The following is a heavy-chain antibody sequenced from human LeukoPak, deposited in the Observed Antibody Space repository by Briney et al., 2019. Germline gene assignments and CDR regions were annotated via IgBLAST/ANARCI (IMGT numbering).Heavy chain of an antibody. D-gene: IGHD3-16*02. J-gene: IGHJ4*02. CDR3: ASYDYVWGSYRAIDY. CDR2: IRYGGSNK. V-gene: IGHV3-30*02. Sequence: PGGSLRLSCAASGFTFSSYGMHWVRQAPGKGLEGGAFIRYGGSNKYYGDSVKGLFTISRHNSKNTLYLQMNSLRAEDTAVYYCASYDYVWGSYRAIDYWGQGTLVTVSS. CDR1: GFTFSSYG.